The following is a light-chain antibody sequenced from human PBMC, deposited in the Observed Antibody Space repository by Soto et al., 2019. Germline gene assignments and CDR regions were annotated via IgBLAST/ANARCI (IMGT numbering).Light chain of an antibody. CDR3: QQSYSTPWT. CDR2: AAS. CDR1: QSLLHSNGYKY. J-gene: IGKJ1*01. V-gene: IGKV2-28*01. Sequence: DIVMTQSPLSLPVTPGEPASISCTSSQSLLHSNGYKYLDWYLQKPGQSPQLLIFAASSLQSGTPSRFSGSGSGTDFTLTISTLQPEDFATYYCQQSYSTPWTFGQGTKVDIK.